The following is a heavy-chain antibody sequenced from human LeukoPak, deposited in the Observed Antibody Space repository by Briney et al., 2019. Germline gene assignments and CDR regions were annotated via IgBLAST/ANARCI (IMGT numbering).Heavy chain of an antibody. CDR2: ISAYNGNT. V-gene: IGHV1-18*01. CDR3: ARLREQLPRRDYFDY. D-gene: IGHD6-6*01. CDR1: GYTFTSYG. J-gene: IGHJ4*02. Sequence: ASVKVSCKASGYTFTSYGISWVRQAPGQGLEWMGWISAYNGNTNYAQKLQGRVTMTTDTSTSTAYMELRSLRSDDTAVYYCARLREQLPRRDYFDYWGQGTLVTVSS.